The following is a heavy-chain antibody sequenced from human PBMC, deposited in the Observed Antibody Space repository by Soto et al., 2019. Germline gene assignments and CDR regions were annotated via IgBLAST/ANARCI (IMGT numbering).Heavy chain of an antibody. CDR3: EREYQGELERGRAFDV. D-gene: IGHD1-1*01. CDR2: VDTSGSSS. V-gene: IGHV4-4*07. J-gene: IGHJ3*01. CDR1: GGSLWSYY. Sequence: SETLSLTCSVSGGSLWSYYWSWVRQPAGRGLEWIGRVDTSGSSSSSNPSLRSRVTMSVDTSRNQFSLNLNSVTVADTAVYYCEREYQGELERGRAFDVWGQGTMVTVSS.